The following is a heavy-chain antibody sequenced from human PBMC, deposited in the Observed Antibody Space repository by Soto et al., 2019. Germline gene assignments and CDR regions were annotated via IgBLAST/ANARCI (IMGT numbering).Heavy chain of an antibody. V-gene: IGHV3-53*01. J-gene: IGHJ6*02. Sequence: GGSLRLSCAASGFTVSRNYVSWVRQAPGKGLAWVSLSYSGGTTYYADSVKGRFTISGDNSKNTVYLQMNSLRAEDTAVYYCAKGPTIFGVVITFEYYYGMDVWGQGTTVTVSS. CDR3: AKGPTIFGVVITFEYYYGMDV. D-gene: IGHD3-3*01. CDR2: SYSGGTT. CDR1: GFTVSRNY.